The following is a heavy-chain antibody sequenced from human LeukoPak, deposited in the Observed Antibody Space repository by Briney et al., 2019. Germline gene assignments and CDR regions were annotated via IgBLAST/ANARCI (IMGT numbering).Heavy chain of an antibody. CDR2: INAGNGNT. Sequence: ASVKVSCKASGYTFTSYAMHWVRQAPGQRLEWMGWINAGNGNTKYSQKFQGRVTITRDTSASTAYMELSSLRYEETAVYYCERGGDYYGSGSYRPKYYYYGMDVWGQGTTVTVSS. V-gene: IGHV1-3*01. CDR1: GYTFTSYA. CDR3: ERGGDYYGSGSYRPKYYYYGMDV. J-gene: IGHJ6*02. D-gene: IGHD3-10*01.